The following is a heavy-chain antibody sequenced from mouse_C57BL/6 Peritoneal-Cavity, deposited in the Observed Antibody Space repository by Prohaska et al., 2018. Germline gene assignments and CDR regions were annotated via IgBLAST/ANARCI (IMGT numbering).Heavy chain of an antibody. CDR1: ISLSTSGMGL. D-gene: IGHD1-1*01. Sequence: QVTLKVSGPGILQPSQTLSLACTFTGISLSTSGMGLSWPRKPSGKALEWQESICNNDNYNNPSMNSRLTMFKETTTYQAVLKLCGMDTADSADYDFDYWGQGTTLTVSS. CDR2: CNNDNY. J-gene: IGHJ2*01. CDR3: Y. V-gene: IGHV8-2*01.